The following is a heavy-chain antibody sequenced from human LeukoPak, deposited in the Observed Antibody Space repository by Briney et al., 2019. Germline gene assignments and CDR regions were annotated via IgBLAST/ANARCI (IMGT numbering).Heavy chain of an antibody. D-gene: IGHD3-3*02. CDR2: ITGGGGNT. J-gene: IGHJ4*02. V-gene: IGHV3-23*01. CDR1: GFTFSSYA. Sequence: GGSLRLSCAASGFTFSSYAMSWVRRAPGKGLEWVSVITGGGGNTYYADSVKGRFTISRDNSKNTLYLQMNSLRAEDTAVYYCAALARDYWGQGTLVTVSS. CDR3: AALARDY.